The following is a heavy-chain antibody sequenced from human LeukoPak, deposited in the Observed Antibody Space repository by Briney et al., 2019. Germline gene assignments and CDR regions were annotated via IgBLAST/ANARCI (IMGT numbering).Heavy chain of an antibody. D-gene: IGHD3-22*01. CDR2: IVVGSGNT. J-gene: IGHJ6*02. CDR3: AAASNYYDRSNYYSYAMDV. CDR1: GFTFTTSA. Sequence: SVKVSCKASGFTFTTSAVQWVRQARGQRLEWIGWIVVGSGNTNYAQKFQERVTITRDMSTSTVYMDPSSQRSEDTAVYYCAAASNYYDRSNYYSYAMDVWGQGTTVTVSS. V-gene: IGHV1-58*01.